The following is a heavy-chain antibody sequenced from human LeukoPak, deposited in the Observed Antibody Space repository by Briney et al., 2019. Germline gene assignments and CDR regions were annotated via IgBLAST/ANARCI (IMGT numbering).Heavy chain of an antibody. Sequence: PSETLSLTCTVSGGSISSSSYYWGWIRQPPWKWLAWIGSIYYSGSIYYNPSLNSRVTISVDTSKNQFSLKLSSVTAADTAVYYCARRIYSGYDTPFDYWGQGTLVTVSS. J-gene: IGHJ4*02. D-gene: IGHD5-12*01. CDR2: IYYSGSI. CDR1: GGSISSSSYY. CDR3: ARRIYSGYDTPFDY. V-gene: IGHV4-39*01.